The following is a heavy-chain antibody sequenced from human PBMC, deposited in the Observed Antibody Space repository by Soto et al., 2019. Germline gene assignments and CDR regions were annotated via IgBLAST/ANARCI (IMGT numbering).Heavy chain of an antibody. CDR3: ARDLGYCISTSCYSQFAFDI. Sequence: QITLKESGPTLVKPTQTLTLTCTFSGFSLSTSGVGVGWIRQPPGKALEWLALIYWDDDKRYSPSLKSRLTITNDTSKNQVVLTMTNMDPVDTATYYCARDLGYCISTSCYSQFAFDIWGQGTMVTVSS. J-gene: IGHJ3*02. V-gene: IGHV2-5*02. CDR2: IYWDDDK. D-gene: IGHD2-2*01. CDR1: GFSLSTSGVG.